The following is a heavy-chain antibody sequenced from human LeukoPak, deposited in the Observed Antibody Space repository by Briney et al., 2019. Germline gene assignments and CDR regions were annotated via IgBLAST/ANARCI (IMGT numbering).Heavy chain of an antibody. Sequence: SETLSLTSAVYGGSFSGYYWSWIRQPPGKGLEWIGEINHSGSTNYNPSLKSRVTISVDTSKNQYSLKLSSVTAADTAVYYCARGRLAYYYDSSGYYNPNYFDYWGQGTLVTVSS. V-gene: IGHV4-34*01. CDR2: INHSGST. J-gene: IGHJ4*02. CDR1: GGSFSGYY. CDR3: ARGRLAYYYDSSGYYNPNYFDY. D-gene: IGHD3-22*01.